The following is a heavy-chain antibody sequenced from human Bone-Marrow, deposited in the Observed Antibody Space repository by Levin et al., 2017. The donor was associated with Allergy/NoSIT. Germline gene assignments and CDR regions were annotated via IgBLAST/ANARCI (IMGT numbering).Heavy chain of an antibody. CDR2: ISRNSGST. J-gene: IGHJ2*01. CDR1: GFTFDDYA. Sequence: PGGSLRLSCTASGFTFDDYAMHWVRQAPGKGLQWVSGISRNSGSTGYADSVKGRFTISRDDAKNSLYLQMHSLRAEDTALYYCAKDNSGFYHDASGFSQRRYFDLWGRGTLVTVSS. V-gene: IGHV3-9*01. CDR3: AKDNSGFYHDASGFSQRRYFDL. D-gene: IGHD3-22*01.